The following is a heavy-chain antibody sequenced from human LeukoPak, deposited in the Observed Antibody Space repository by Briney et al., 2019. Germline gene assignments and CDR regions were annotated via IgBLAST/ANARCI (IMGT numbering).Heavy chain of an antibody. Sequence: GGSLRLSCAASGFTFSSYGMHWVRQAPGKGLEWVSSISSSSSYIYYADSVKSRFTISRDNAKNSLYLQMNSLRAEDTAVYYCARSYSSSWKDYFDYWGQGTLVTVSS. CDR3: ARSYSSSWKDYFDY. J-gene: IGHJ4*02. CDR1: GFTFSSYG. D-gene: IGHD6-13*01. CDR2: ISSSSSYI. V-gene: IGHV3-21*01.